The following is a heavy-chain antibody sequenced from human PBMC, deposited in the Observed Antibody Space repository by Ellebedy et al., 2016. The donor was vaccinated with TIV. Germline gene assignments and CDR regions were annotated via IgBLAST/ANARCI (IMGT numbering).Heavy chain of an antibody. Sequence: PGGSLRLSCTTSGIVFSTYAVTWVRQAPGKGLEWVSSISGSGGKTYYADSVKGRFTISRDNSKDTLYLKMNSLRAEDTAVYYCSKDPYGDYAPEGFDIWGQGTMVTVSS. CDR2: ISGSGGKT. V-gene: IGHV3-23*01. CDR1: GIVFSTYA. CDR3: SKDPYGDYAPEGFDI. D-gene: IGHD4-17*01. J-gene: IGHJ3*02.